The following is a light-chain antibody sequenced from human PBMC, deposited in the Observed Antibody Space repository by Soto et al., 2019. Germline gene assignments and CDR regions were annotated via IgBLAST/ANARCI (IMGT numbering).Light chain of an antibody. J-gene: IGKJ2*01. CDR3: QQYNSYSPYT. V-gene: IGKV1-5*01. CDR1: QSISSW. CDR2: DAS. Sequence: DIQMTQSPSTLSASVGDRVTITCRASQSISSWLAWYQQKPGKAPKLLIYDASSLESGVPSGFSGSGSGTEFTLTISSLQHDDFATYYCQQYNSYSPYTFGQGTKLEIK.